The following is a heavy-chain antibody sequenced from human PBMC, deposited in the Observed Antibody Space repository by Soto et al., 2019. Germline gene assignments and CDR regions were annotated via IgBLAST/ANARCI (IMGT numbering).Heavy chain of an antibody. V-gene: IGHV1-8*01. CDR2: MNPNSDNT. CDR3: ARRDVRGYSYGFDY. Sequence: VASVKVSCKASGYTFTSSDINWVRQAIGQGLEWMGWMNPNSDNTGYTQKLQVRVTMTRNTSISTAYMQLSSLRSEDTAVYYCARRDVRGYSYGFDYWGQGTLVTVSS. D-gene: IGHD5-18*01. J-gene: IGHJ4*02. CDR1: GYTFTSSD.